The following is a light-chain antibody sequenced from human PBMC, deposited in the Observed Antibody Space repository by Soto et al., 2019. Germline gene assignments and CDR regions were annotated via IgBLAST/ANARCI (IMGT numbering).Light chain of an antibody. CDR1: QSVSNY. V-gene: IGKV3-11*01. Sequence: VLTQSPSILSLSPGERASLSCRASQSVSNYLAWYQQRPGQAPRLLIYETSKRATGIPPRFSGSGSGTDFTLTISSLEPEDFAVYFCQQFGNSPWTFGQGTKVAIK. CDR3: QQFGNSPWT. J-gene: IGKJ1*01. CDR2: ETS.